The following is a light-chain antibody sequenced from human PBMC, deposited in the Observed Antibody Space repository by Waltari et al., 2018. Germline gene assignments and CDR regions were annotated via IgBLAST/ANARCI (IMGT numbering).Light chain of an antibody. CDR2: DVS. J-gene: IGLJ2*01. CDR3: SSYTSSRTLI. CDR1: SSDVGGYNS. V-gene: IGLV2-14*01. Sequence: QSVLTQPASVSGSPGQSITLPCTAPSSDVGGYNSASWYHQHPGKAPKLMIYDVSNRPSGVSNRFSGSKSGNTASLTISGLQAEDEADYYCSSYTSSRTLIFGGGTKLTVL.